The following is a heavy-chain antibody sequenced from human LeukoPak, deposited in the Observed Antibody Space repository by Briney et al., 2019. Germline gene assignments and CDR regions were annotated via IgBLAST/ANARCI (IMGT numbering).Heavy chain of an antibody. J-gene: IGHJ4*02. CDR3: ARLQYSFLYGSGSYGVDY. CDR2: ISFDGDNE. CDR1: GFTFSNYA. V-gene: IGHV3-30-3*01. D-gene: IGHD3-10*01. Sequence: GGSLRLSCATSGFTFSNYAIHWVRQAPGKGLEWVADISFDGDNEYYADSVRGRFMIARDNSKNTVYLQMNSLRAEDTAVYYCARLQYSFLYGSGSYGVDYWGQGTLVTVSS.